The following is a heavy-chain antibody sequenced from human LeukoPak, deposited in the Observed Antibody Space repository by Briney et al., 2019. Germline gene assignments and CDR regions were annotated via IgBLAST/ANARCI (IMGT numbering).Heavy chain of an antibody. D-gene: IGHD6-13*01. CDR2: MNPNSGNT. Sequence: ASVKVSCKASGYTFTSYDINWVRQATGQGLEWMGWMNPNSGNTGYAQKFQGRVTMTRNTSISTAYMELSSLRSEDTAVYHCARGESGSSWYGFYYYYMDVWGKGTTVTVSS. CDR1: GYTFTSYD. V-gene: IGHV1-8*01. CDR3: ARGESGSSWYGFYYYYMDV. J-gene: IGHJ6*03.